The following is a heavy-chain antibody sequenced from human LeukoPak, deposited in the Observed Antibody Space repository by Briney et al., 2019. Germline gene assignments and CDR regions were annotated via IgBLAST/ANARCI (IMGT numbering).Heavy chain of an antibody. J-gene: IGHJ3*02. V-gene: IGHV3-48*01. CDR3: ARLMDRARRDAFDI. CDR2: ISSSISTK. CDR1: GFTFSNYN. Sequence: GGSLRLSCAASGFTFSNYNMNWVRQAPGKGQDWISYISSSISTKNYADSVKGRFTVSRDNAWNSLYLQMNSLRAEDTAVYYCARLMDRARRDAFDIWGHGTMVTVSS. D-gene: IGHD2-2*03.